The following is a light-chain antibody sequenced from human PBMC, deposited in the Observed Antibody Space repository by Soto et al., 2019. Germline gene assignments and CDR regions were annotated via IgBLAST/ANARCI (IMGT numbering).Light chain of an antibody. Sequence: EVVLTQSPGTLSLSPGERATLSCRASQSVSSVYLAWYQQRPGQAPSLLMYGASSRATGTPERFSGSGSGTDFTLTIGRLEPEDFAVYYCQQYGSSPRTFGQGTKVDIK. CDR3: QQYGSSPRT. J-gene: IGKJ1*01. V-gene: IGKV3-20*01. CDR1: QSVSSVY. CDR2: GAS.